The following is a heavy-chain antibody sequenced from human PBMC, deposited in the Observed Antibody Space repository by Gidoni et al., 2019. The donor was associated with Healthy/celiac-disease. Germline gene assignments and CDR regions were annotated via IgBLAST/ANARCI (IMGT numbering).Heavy chain of an antibody. CDR1: GVTFSSYA. CDR2: IRGRGGST. V-gene: IGHV3-23*04. CDR3: YHPPVVRGPTSGWYFRGTDY. D-gene: IGHD6-19*01. Sequence: EVQLVESGGGLVQPGGSLRLSCAASGVTFSSYAMSWVRQAPGKGLDWVSAIRGRGGSTYYADSGKGRFTLSIDNSQNTLYLQLTSLIAEDTAVYSCYHPPVVRGPTSGWYFRGTDYWGQGTLVTVSS. J-gene: IGHJ4*02.